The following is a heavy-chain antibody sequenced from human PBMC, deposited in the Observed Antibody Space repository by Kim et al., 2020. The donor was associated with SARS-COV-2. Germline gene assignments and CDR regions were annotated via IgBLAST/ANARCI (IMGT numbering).Heavy chain of an antibody. J-gene: IGHJ5*02. CDR3: TRGLSGYYGSESWFDP. V-gene: IGHV3-72*01. CDR1: GFTFSDHY. D-gene: IGHD3-10*01. Sequence: GGSLRLSCAASGFTFSDHYMDWVRQAPGKGLEWVGRSRNKANSYTTEYAASVKGRFTISRDDSKNSLYLQMNSQKTEDTAVYYCTRGLSGYYGSESWFDPRGQGILVTVSS. CDR2: SRNKANSYTT.